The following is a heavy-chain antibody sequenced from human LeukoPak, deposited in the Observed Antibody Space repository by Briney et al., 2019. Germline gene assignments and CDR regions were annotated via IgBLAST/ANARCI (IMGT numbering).Heavy chain of an antibody. Sequence: SETLSLTCTVSGGSISSYYWSWIRQPPGKGLEWIGYIYYSGSTNYNPSLKSRVTISVDTSKNQFSLKLSSVTAADTAMYYCARKGIAAAGLPFDYWGQGTLVTVSS. CDR2: IYYSGST. V-gene: IGHV4-59*01. D-gene: IGHD6-13*01. J-gene: IGHJ4*02. CDR1: GGSISSYY. CDR3: ARKGIAAAGLPFDY.